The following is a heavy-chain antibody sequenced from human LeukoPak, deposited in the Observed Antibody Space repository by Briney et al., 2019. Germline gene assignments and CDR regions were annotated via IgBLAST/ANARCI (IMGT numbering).Heavy chain of an antibody. CDR3: ARVLYGYSELDAFDI. J-gene: IGHJ3*02. CDR1: GYTFTSYY. CDR2: INPSGGST. Sequence: ASVKVSCKASGYTFTSYYMHWVRQAPGQGLKWMGIINPSGGSTSYAQKFQGRVTMTRDTSTSTVYMELSSLRSEDTAVYYCARVLYGYSELDAFDIWGQGTMVTVSS. D-gene: IGHD3-22*01. V-gene: IGHV1-46*01.